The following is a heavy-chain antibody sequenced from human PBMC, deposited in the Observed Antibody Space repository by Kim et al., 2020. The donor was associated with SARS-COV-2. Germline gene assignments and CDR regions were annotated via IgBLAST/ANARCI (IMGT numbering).Heavy chain of an antibody. D-gene: IGHD6-13*01. CDR3: ARGEYSSSWHDY. V-gene: IGHV3-21*01. Sequence: YYADSVKGRFTISRDNAKNSLYLQMNSLRAEDTAVYYCARGEYSSSWHDYWGQGTLVTVSS. J-gene: IGHJ4*02.